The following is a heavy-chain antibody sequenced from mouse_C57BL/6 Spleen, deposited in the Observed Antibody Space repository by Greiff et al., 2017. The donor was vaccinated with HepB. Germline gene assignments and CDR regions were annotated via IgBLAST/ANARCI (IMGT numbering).Heavy chain of an antibody. Sequence: VHVKQSGAELVRPGASVKLSCTASGFNIKDYYMHWVKQRPEQGLEWIGRIDPEDGDTEYAPKFQGKATMTADTSSNTASLQLSSLTSEDTAVYYCTSLWYGSSYYFDYWGQGTTLTVSS. CDR2: IDPEDGDT. CDR1: GFNIKDYY. V-gene: IGHV14-1*01. J-gene: IGHJ2*01. CDR3: TSLWYGSSYYFDY. D-gene: IGHD1-1*01.